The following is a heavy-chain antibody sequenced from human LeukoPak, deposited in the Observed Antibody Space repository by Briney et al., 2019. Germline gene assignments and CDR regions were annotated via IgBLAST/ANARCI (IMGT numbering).Heavy chain of an antibody. D-gene: IGHD3-22*01. J-gene: IGHJ4*02. V-gene: IGHV4-31*03. CDR3: ASGLGGYYDSSGIRLDY. CDR2: IYYSGST. Sequence: SETLSLTCTVSGGSISSGGYYWSWIRQHPGKGLEWIGYIYYSGSTYYNPSLKSRVTILVDTSKNQFSLKLSSVTAADTAVYYCASGLGGYYDSSGIRLDYWGQGTLVTVSS. CDR1: GGSISSGGYY.